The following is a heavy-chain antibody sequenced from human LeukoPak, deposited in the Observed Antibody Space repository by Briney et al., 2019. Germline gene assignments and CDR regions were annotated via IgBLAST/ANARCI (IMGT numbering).Heavy chain of an antibody. CDR3: AKDHPRWAAGDHD. CDR1: GFTFSSYG. V-gene: IGHV3-30*02. Sequence: GGSLRLSCAASGFTFSSYGMHWVRQAPGKGLEWVAFIRYDGSNKYYADSVKGRFTISGDNSKNTLYLQMNSLRAEDTAVYYCAKDHPRWAAGDHDWGQGILVTVSS. D-gene: IGHD7-27*01. CDR2: IRYDGSNK. J-gene: IGHJ4*02.